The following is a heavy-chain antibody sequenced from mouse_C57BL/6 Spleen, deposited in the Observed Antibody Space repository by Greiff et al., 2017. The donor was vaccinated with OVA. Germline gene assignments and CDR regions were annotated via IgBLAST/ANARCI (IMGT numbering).Heavy chain of an antibody. V-gene: IGHV1-55*01. CDR2: IYPGSGST. Sequence: QVQLQQPGAELVKPGASVKMSCKASGYTFTSYWITWVKQRPGQGLEWIGDIYPGSGSTNYNEKFKSKATLTVDTSSSTAYMQLSSLTSEDSAVYYCARSTAQATGFAYWGQGTLVTVSA. CDR3: ARSTAQATGFAY. D-gene: IGHD3-2*02. CDR1: GYTFTSYW. J-gene: IGHJ3*01.